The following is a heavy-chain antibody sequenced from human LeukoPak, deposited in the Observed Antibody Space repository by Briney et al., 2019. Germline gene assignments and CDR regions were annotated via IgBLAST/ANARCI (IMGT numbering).Heavy chain of an antibody. D-gene: IGHD5-18*01. Sequence: PGGSLRLSCAASGFTFTNAWMNWVRQAPGKGLEWVGRIKSKTDGGTTDYAAPVKGRFTISRDDSKNTLYLRMNSLNSEDTAVYYCTTNGRYSSLDYWGQGTLVTVSS. CDR1: GFTFTNAW. CDR3: TTNGRYSSLDY. CDR2: IKSKTDGGTT. V-gene: IGHV3-15*01. J-gene: IGHJ4*02.